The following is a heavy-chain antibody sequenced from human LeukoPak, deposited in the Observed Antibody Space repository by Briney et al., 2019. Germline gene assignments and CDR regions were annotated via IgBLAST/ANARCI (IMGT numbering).Heavy chain of an antibody. CDR2: VKSDGSDT. V-gene: IGHV3-74*01. CDR3: TTGIGNYYYY. CDR1: GSTFSRYW. Sequence: GGSLRLSCAASGSTFSRYWMHWVGQAPGKGLVWVSRVKSDGSDTIYADSVKGRFTISRDNAKNTLYLQMDSLRAEDTAVYYCTTGIGNYYYYWGQGTLVTVAS. D-gene: IGHD3-10*01. J-gene: IGHJ4*02.